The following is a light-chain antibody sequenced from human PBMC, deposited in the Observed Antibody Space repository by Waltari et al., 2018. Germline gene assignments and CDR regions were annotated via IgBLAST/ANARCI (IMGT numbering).Light chain of an antibody. J-gene: IGKJ1*01. CDR3: MQATQLWT. CDR2: AAS. CDR1: QSISSY. Sequence: DIQMTQSPSSLSASVGDRVTITCRASQSISSYLNWYQQKPGKAPKLLIYAASSLQSGVPDRFSGSGAGTDFTLKISRVEAEDVGVYYCMQATQLWTFGQGTKVEIK. V-gene: IGKV1-39*01.